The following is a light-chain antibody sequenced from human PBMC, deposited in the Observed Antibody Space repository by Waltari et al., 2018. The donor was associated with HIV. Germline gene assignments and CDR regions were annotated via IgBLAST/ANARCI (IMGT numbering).Light chain of an antibody. Sequence: EIVMTQSPATLSVSPGERATLSCRASQSVRRSVAWYQQRPGQAPRLLIYSAAIRATGSPARFSGSGSEKECTLTISNLQSEDFAVYYCQQHSNWPLSITFGQGTRLQIK. J-gene: IGKJ5*01. CDR3: QQHSNWPLSIT. CDR2: SAA. V-gene: IGKV3-15*01. CDR1: QSVRRS.